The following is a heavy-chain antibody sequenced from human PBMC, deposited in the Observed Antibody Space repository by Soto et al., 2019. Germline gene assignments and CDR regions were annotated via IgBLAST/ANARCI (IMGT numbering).Heavy chain of an antibody. CDR1: GYSFTTYW. CDR3: ARQGRDGPAGY. J-gene: IGHJ4*02. CDR2: IYPGDSDT. D-gene: IGHD2-15*01. Sequence: DSLKISCKGSGYSFTTYWIALVRQMPGKGLECMGIIYPGDSDTRYSPSFQGQVTISADKSISTAHLQWSSLKASDTAMYYCARQGRDGPAGYWGQGTLVTVSS. V-gene: IGHV5-51*01.